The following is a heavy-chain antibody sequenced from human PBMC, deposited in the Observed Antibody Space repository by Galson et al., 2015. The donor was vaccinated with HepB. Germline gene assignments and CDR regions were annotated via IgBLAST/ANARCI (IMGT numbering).Heavy chain of an antibody. CDR2: IGGSGITT. CDR3: ARPKWATVIAFDI. V-gene: IGHV3-23*01. Sequence: SLRLSCAASGFIFSSFAMSWVRQAPGKGLEWVSGIGGSGITTYYADSVKGRFTISRDNSKNTLYLQMNSLRAEDTAVYYCARPKWATVIAFDIWGQGKMATVSS. D-gene: IGHD4-17*01. J-gene: IGHJ3*02. CDR1: GFIFSSFA.